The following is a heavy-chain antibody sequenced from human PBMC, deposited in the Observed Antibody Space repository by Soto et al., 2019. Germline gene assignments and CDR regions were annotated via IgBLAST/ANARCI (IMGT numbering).Heavy chain of an antibody. D-gene: IGHD3-22*01. V-gene: IGHV1-69*13. CDR3: ARGDYYDSRGYYSTRDY. CDR1: GGTFSSYA. Sequence: ASVKVSCKASGGTFSSYAISWVRQAPGQGLEWMGGIIPIFGTANYAQKFQGRVTITADESTSTAYMELSSLRSEDTAVYYCARGDYYDSRGYYSTRDYWGQGNLVTVSS. CDR2: IIPIFGTA. J-gene: IGHJ4*02.